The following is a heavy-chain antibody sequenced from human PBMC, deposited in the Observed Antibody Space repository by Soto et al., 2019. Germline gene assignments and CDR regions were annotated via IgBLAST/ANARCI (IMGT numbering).Heavy chain of an antibody. J-gene: IGHJ5*02. Sequence: SETLSLTCTVSGGSISSSSYYWGWIRQPPGKGLEWIGSIYYSGSTYYNPSLRSRIAMSLDTSKNQFSLELSSVTAADTAVYYCARYYFDFGGYSNWFDPWGRGTLVTVSS. CDR3: ARYYFDFGGYSNWFDP. CDR2: IYYSGST. CDR1: GGSISSSSYY. D-gene: IGHD3-22*01. V-gene: IGHV4-39*07.